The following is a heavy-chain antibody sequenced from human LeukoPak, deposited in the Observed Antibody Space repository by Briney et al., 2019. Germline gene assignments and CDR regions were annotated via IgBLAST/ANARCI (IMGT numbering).Heavy chain of an antibody. Sequence: PGGSLRLSCEASGFTFTTYSMTWVRQAPGKGLEWVSGISPNGVITYYADSVKGRFTISRDNSKNTLYLQMNSLRAEDTAVYYCAKDGTPYSYGNFEVDYWGQGTLVTVSS. J-gene: IGHJ4*02. CDR2: ISPNGVIT. CDR1: GFTFTTYS. CDR3: AKDGTPYSYGNFEVDY. V-gene: IGHV3-23*01. D-gene: IGHD5-18*01.